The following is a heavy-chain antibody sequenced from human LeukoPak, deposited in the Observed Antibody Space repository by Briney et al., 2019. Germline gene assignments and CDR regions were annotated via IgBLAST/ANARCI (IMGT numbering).Heavy chain of an antibody. CDR3: AKGTYYDFWSGYFNWFDP. V-gene: IGHV1-69*05. D-gene: IGHD3-3*01. Sequence: SVKVSCKASGGTFSSYAISWVRQAPGQGLEWMGRIIPIFGTANYAQKFQGRDTITTDESTSTAYMELSRLRSEDTAVYYCAKGTYYDFWSGYFNWFDPWGQGTLVTVSS. CDR1: GGTFSSYA. J-gene: IGHJ5*02. CDR2: IIPIFGTA.